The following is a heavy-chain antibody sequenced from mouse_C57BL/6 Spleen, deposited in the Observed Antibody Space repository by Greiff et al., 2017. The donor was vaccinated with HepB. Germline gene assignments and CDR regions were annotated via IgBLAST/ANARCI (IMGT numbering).Heavy chain of an antibody. CDR1: GYTFTSYW. J-gene: IGHJ2*01. CDR3: ARYEHVGDYGGY. CDR2: IYPGSGST. D-gene: IGHD2-4*01. V-gene: IGHV1-55*01. Sequence: VQLQQPGAELVKPGASVKMSCKASGYTFTSYWITWVKQRPGQGLEWIGDIYPGSGSTNYNEKFKSKAILTVDTSSSPAYMQLSSLTSEDSAVYYCARYEHVGDYGGYWGQGTTLTVSS.